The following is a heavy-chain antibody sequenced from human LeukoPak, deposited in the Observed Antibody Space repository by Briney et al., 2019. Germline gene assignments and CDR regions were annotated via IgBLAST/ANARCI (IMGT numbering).Heavy chain of an antibody. CDR2: ISGSGGRP. CDR1: GFTFSSCA. V-gene: IGHV3-23*01. CDR3: ARHPEPGYCSSTSCHESYFDY. D-gene: IGHD2-2*01. J-gene: IGHJ4*02. Sequence: GGSLRLSCAASGFTFSSCAMSWARQAPGKGLEWVSAISGSGGRPYYADSVKGRFTISRDNSKNTLYLQMNSLRAEDTAVYYCARHPEPGYCSSTSCHESYFDYWGQGTLVTVSS.